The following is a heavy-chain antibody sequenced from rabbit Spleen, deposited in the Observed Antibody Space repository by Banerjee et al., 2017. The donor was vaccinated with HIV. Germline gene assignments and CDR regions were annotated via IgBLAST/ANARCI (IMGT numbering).Heavy chain of an antibody. D-gene: IGHD1-1*01. Sequence: QEQLVESGGGLVQPGGSLKLSCKASGFDFSSYGVSWVRQAPGKGLEWIGYIDPVFGATYYAPWVNGRFTISSQNAQNTLYLQLNSLTAADTATYFCVRGASSSGYYSLWGQGTLVTVS. CDR3: VRGASSSGYYSL. CDR1: GFDFSSYG. V-gene: IGHV1S47*01. J-gene: IGHJ4*01. CDR2: IDPVFGAT.